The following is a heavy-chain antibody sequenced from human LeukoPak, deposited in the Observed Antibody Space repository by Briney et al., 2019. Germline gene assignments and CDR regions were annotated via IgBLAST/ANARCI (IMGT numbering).Heavy chain of an antibody. D-gene: IGHD3-22*01. CDR1: GYTFSSYA. J-gene: IGHJ6*02. CDR2: INAGNGNT. Sequence: ASVKVSCKASGYTFSSYAMHWVRQAPGQRLEWMGWINAGNGNTKYSQKFQGRVTITRDTSATTAYMGLSSLRSEDTAVYYCARLDEYSSSSRYYGMDVWGQGTTVTASS. CDR3: ARLDEYSSSSRYYGMDV. V-gene: IGHV1-3*01.